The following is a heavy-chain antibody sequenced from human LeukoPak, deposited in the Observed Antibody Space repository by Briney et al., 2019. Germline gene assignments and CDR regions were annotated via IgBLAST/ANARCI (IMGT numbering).Heavy chain of an antibody. CDR2: IDPSDSDT. J-gene: IGHJ4*02. CDR3: ARHLSRGFPFDS. V-gene: IGHV5-51*01. CDR1: GYSFTTYW. D-gene: IGHD3-16*01. Sequence: GESLKISCETSGYSFTTYWIGWVRQMPGEGLEWMGIIDPSDSDTRYSPSFQGQVTISADKSISTAYLQWNSLKASDTAMYYCARHLSRGFPFDSWGQGTLVTVSS.